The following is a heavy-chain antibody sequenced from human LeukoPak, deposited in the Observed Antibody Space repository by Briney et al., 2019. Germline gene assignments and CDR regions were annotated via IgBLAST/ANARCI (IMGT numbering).Heavy chain of an antibody. V-gene: IGHV4-34*01. Sequence: SETLSLTCAVYGGSFSGYYWSWIRQPPGKGLEWIGEINHSGSTNYNPSLKSRVTISVDTSKNQFSLKLSSVTAADTAVYYCASGAEAYFDYWGQGTLVTVSP. CDR1: GGSFSGYY. CDR3: ASGAEAYFDY. J-gene: IGHJ4*02. CDR2: INHSGST.